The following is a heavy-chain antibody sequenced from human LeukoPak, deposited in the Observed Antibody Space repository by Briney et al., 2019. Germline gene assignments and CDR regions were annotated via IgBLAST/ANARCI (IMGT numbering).Heavy chain of an antibody. Sequence: SSVKVSFKSSGYTFTSYGISWVRQAPGQGLEWMGWISAYNGNTNYAQKLQGRVTMTTDTSTSTAYLELRSLRSDDTAVYYCARGSGYGGDYYGMDVWGQGTTVTVSS. CDR1: GYTFTSYG. J-gene: IGHJ6*02. CDR2: ISAYNGNT. D-gene: IGHD5-12*01. V-gene: IGHV1-18*01. CDR3: ARGSGYGGDYYGMDV.